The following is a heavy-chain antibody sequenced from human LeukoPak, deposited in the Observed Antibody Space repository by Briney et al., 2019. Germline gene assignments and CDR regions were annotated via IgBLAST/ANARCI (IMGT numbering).Heavy chain of an antibody. CDR3: ARDREQDYYDSSGYAFDI. Sequence: PGGSLRLSXAASGFTFSSYSMNWVRQAPGKGLEWISSISSSSSYIYYADSVKGRFTISRDNAKNSLYLQMNSLRAEDTAVYYCARDREQDYYDSSGYAFDIWGQGTMVTVPS. J-gene: IGHJ3*02. V-gene: IGHV3-21*01. CDR1: GFTFSSYS. CDR2: ISSSSSYI. D-gene: IGHD3-22*01.